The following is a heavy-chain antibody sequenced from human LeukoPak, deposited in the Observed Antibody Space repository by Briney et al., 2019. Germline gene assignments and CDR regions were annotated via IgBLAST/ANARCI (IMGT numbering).Heavy chain of an antibody. CDR2: ISGDGGST. J-gene: IGHJ5*02. D-gene: IGHD3-16*01. CDR3: AKDIELWGYNWFDP. Sequence: SGGSLRLSCAASGFTFDDYARHWVRQAPGKGLEWVSLISGDGGSTYYADSVKGRFTISRDNSKNSLYLQMNSLRTEDTALYYCAKDIELWGYNWFDPWGQGTLVTVSS. CDR1: GFTFDDYA. V-gene: IGHV3-43*02.